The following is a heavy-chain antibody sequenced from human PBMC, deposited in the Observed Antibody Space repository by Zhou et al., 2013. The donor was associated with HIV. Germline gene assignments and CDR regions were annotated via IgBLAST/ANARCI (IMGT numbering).Heavy chain of an antibody. J-gene: IGHJ4*02. Sequence: QVQLVQSGAEVKKPGASVKVSCKASGYSLSAYYMHWVRQAPGQGLEWMGWLHPTYGDIKYAPSFQGRVTMTLDTSINTAYMELHRLTSDDTAVYYCAGYSSGYNWLRYWGQGTLVTVFS. D-gene: IGHD3-22*01. V-gene: IGHV1-2*02. CDR3: AGYSSGYNWLRY. CDR1: GYSLSAYY. CDR2: LHPTYGDI.